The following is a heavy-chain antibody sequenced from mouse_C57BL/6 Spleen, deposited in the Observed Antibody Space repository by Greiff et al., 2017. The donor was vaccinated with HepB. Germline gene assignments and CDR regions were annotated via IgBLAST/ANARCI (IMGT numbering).Heavy chain of an antibody. J-gene: IGHJ4*01. Sequence: EVKLMESGAELVRPGASVKLSCTASGFNIKDDYMHWVKQRPEQGLEWIGWIDPENGDTEYASKFQGKATITADTSSNTAYLQLSSLTSEDTAVYYCTAMVTYYAMDYWGQGTSVTVSS. CDR1: GFNIKDDY. CDR3: TAMVTYYAMDY. D-gene: IGHD2-2*01. CDR2: IDPENGDT. V-gene: IGHV14-4*01.